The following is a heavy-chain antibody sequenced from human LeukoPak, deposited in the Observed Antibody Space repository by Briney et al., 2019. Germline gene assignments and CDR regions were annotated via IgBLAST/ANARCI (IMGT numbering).Heavy chain of an antibody. Sequence: KPSETLSLTCTVSGGSITSTENYWVWTRQPPGKGLEWIGTISYSGSTYYTTSLKSRVTISVDTSKNQFSLRMTSVTAADTAVYFCARHGSSWSFDYWGQGTLVTVSS. CDR3: ARHGSSWSFDY. V-gene: IGHV4-39*01. CDR1: GGSITSTENY. D-gene: IGHD6-13*01. J-gene: IGHJ4*02. CDR2: ISYSGST.